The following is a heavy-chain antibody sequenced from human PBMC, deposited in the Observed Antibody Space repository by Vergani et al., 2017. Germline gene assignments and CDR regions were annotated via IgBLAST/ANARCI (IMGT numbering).Heavy chain of an antibody. J-gene: IGHJ3*02. CDR3: AKAIYDYVSSGAFDI. CDR1: GFTVSSNY. Sequence: EVQLVESGGGLVQPGGSLRLSCAASGFTVSSNYMSWVRQAPGKGLEWVSVIYSGGSTYYADSVKGRFTISRDNSKNTLYLQMNSLRAEDTAVYYCAKAIYDYVSSGAFDIWGQGTMVTVSS. CDR2: IYSGGST. V-gene: IGHV3-66*02. D-gene: IGHD3-16*01.